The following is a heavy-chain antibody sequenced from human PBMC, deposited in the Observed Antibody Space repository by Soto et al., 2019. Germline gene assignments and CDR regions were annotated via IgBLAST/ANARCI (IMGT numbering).Heavy chain of an antibody. CDR3: ARGISANGPYWYFDL. CDR1: CGSISSGGYS. V-gene: IGHV4-30-2*01. D-gene: IGHD6-13*01. Sequence: SETLSLTCAVSCGSISSGGYSWSWLRQPPGKGLECIGYISHSGNTYYTPSLKSRVTISVDRSKNQFSLKLTSVTAADTAVYYCARGISANGPYWYFDLWGRGTLVTVSS. J-gene: IGHJ2*01. CDR2: ISHSGNT.